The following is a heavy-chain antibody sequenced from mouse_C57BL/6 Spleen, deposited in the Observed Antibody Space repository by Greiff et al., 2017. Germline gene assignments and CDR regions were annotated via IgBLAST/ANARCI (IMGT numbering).Heavy chain of an antibody. D-gene: IGHD2-10*02. V-gene: IGHV1-74*01. CDR1: GYTFTSYW. J-gene: IGHJ3*01. Sequence: QVQLKQPGAELVKPGASVKVSCKASGYTFTSYWMHWVKQRPGQGLEWIGRIHPSDSDTNYNQKFKGKATLTVDKSSSTAYMQLSSLTSEDSAVYYCAIRGPLEVFFAYWGQGTLVTVSA. CDR3: AIRGPLEVFFAY. CDR2: IHPSDSDT.